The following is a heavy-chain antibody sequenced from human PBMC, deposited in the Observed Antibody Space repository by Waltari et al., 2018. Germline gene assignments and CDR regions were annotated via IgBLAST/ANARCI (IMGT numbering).Heavy chain of an antibody. J-gene: IGHJ6*03. CDR1: GYTFTSYG. D-gene: IGHD6-13*01. V-gene: IGHV1-18*01. Sequence: QVQLVQSGAEVKKPGASVKVSCKASGYTFTSYGISWVRQAPGQGLEWMGWISAYNGNTNYAQKLQGRVTMTTDTATSTAYMELRSLRSDDTAVYYCARRIAAAATGYYYYMDVWGKGTTVTVSS. CDR3: ARRIAAAATGYYYYMDV. CDR2: ISAYNGNT.